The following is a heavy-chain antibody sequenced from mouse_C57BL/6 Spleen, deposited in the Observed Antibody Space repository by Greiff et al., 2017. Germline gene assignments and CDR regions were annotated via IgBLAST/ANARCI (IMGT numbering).Heavy chain of an antibody. J-gene: IGHJ4*01. CDR1: GFSLSTSGMG. CDR2: IYWDDDK. CDR3: ARMGSNYDEAMDY. V-gene: IGHV8-12*01. D-gene: IGHD2-5*01. Sequence: QVQLKESGPGILQSSQTLSLTCSFSGFSLSTSGMGVSWIRQPSGKGLEWLAHIYWDDDKRYNPSLKSRLTISKDTSRNQVFLKITSVDTADTATYDCARMGSNYDEAMDYWGQGTSVTVSS.